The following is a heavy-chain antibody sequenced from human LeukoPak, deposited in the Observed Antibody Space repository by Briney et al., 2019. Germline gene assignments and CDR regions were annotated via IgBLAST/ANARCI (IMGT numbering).Heavy chain of an antibody. J-gene: IGHJ4*02. CDR1: GYTLTELS. D-gene: IGHD3-3*01. V-gene: IGHV1-24*01. Sequence: ASVKVSCKVSGYTLTELSMHWVRQAPGKGLEWMGGYDPEDGETIYAQKLQGRVTMTEDTSTDTAYMELSSLRSEDTAVYYCATGLSPLRVTIFGVVKEENYWGQGTLVTVSS. CDR3: ATGLSPLRVTIFGVVKEENY. CDR2: YDPEDGET.